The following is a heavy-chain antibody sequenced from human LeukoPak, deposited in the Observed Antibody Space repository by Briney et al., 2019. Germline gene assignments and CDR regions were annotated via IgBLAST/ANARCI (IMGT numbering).Heavy chain of an antibody. V-gene: IGHV1-69*13. J-gene: IGHJ4*02. D-gene: IGHD3-9*01. CDR3: ARGGFVGNTDILTGYGY. CDR2: IIPIFGTA. CDR1: GGTFSSYA. Sequence: SVEVSCKASGGTFSSYAISWVRQAPGQGLEWMGGIIPIFGTANYAQKFQGRVTITADESTSTAYMELSSLRSEDTAVYYCARGGFVGNTDILTGYGYWGQGTLVTVSS.